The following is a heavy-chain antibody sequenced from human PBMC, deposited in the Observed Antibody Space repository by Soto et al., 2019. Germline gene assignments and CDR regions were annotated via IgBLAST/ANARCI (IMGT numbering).Heavy chain of an antibody. Sequence: ASMKVSCKASGYTFTSYAMHWVRQATGQRLEWMGWINAGNGNTKYSQKFQGRVTITRDTSASTAYMELSSLRSDDTAVYYCAREKKSLRQQPDKYGMDVWGQGTTVTVSS. D-gene: IGHD6-13*01. CDR3: AREKKSLRQQPDKYGMDV. J-gene: IGHJ6*02. CDR2: INAGNGNT. V-gene: IGHV1-3*01. CDR1: GYTFTSYA.